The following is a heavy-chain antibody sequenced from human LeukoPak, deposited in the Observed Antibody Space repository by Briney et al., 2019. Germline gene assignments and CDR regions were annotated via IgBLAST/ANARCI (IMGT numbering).Heavy chain of an antibody. CDR1: GFSFSRYW. CDR2: IREDGTKT. V-gene: IGHV3-7*05. J-gene: IGHJ4*02. CDR3: ARGEAFCDY. Sequence: GGSLRLSCAASGFSFSRYWMTWVRQAPGKGLEWVANIREDGTKTYYVDSVKGRFTVSRDNAQNSLYLQMNSLTPEDTAVYFCARGEAFCDYWGQGALVTVSS.